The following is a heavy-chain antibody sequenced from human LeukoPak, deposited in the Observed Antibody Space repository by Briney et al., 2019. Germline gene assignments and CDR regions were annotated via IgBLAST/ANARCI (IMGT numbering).Heavy chain of an antibody. CDR2: IYHSGST. CDR1: GGSISSGGYS. Sequence: TLSLTCAVSGGSISSGGYSWSWIRQPPGKGLECIGYIYHSGSTYYNPSLKSRVTISVDRSKNQFSLKLSSVTAADTAVYYCARASLVGAMTVDYWGQGTLVTVSS. D-gene: IGHD1-26*01. CDR3: ARASLVGAMTVDY. V-gene: IGHV4-30-2*01. J-gene: IGHJ4*02.